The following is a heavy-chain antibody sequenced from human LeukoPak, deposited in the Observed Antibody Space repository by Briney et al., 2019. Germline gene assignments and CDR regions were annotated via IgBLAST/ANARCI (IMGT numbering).Heavy chain of an antibody. CDR3: GRDLYDFWSGYYTGIDY. CDR2: IIPIFGTA. V-gene: IGHV1-69*05. D-gene: IGHD3-3*01. J-gene: IGHJ4*02. Sequence: SVKVSCKASGGTFSSYAISWVRQAPGQGLEWMGGIIPIFGTANYAQKLQGRVTMTTDTSTSTAYMELRSLRSDDTAVYYCGRDLYDFWSGYYTGIDYWGQGTLVTVSS. CDR1: GGTFSSYA.